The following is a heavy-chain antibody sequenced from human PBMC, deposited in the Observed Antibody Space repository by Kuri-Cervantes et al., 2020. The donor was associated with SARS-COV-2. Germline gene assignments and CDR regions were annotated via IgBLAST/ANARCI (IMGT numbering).Heavy chain of an antibody. CDR3: ASRRGFLAYNDAFDI. Sequence: GGSLRLSCAASGFTFSNYGMHWVRQAPGKGLEWVAFIRYEGISKYYVDSVKGRFTISRDNPKNTLFLHMNSLRVEDTAVYYCASRRGFLAYNDAFDIWGQGTMVTVSS. J-gene: IGHJ3*02. CDR2: IRYEGISK. D-gene: IGHD3-3*01. V-gene: IGHV3-30*02. CDR1: GFTFSNYG.